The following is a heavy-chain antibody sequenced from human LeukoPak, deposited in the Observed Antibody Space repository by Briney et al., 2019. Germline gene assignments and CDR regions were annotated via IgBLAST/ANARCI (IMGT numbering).Heavy chain of an antibody. CDR1: GGTFSSYA. J-gene: IGHJ4*02. CDR3: ASRVVIDRYFDY. CDR2: IIPIFGTA. Sequence: ASVKVSCKASGGTFSSYAISWVRQAPGQGLEWMGGIIPIFGTANYAQKFQGRVTITADESTSTAYMELSSLRSEDTAVYYCASRVVIDRYFDYWGQGTLVTVSS. V-gene: IGHV1-69*13. D-gene: IGHD3-3*01.